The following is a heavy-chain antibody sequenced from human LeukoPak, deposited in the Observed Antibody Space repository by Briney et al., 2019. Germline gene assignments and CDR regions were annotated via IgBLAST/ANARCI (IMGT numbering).Heavy chain of an antibody. Sequence: GASVKVSCKASRGTFSSYAISWVRQAPGQGLEWMGGIIPIFGTANYAQKFQGRVTITADESTTTAYMELASLRSEDTAVYYCAREYTVPFDAFDMWGQGTMVTVSS. V-gene: IGHV1-69*01. CDR1: RGTFSSYA. J-gene: IGHJ3*02. D-gene: IGHD3-10*01. CDR3: AREYTVPFDAFDM. CDR2: IIPIFGTA.